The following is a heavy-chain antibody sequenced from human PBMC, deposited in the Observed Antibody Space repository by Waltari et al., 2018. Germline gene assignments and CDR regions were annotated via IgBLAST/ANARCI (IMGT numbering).Heavy chain of an antibody. D-gene: IGHD2-21*01. CDR3: ARYGEVPPNYFFDF. J-gene: IGHJ4*01. CDR1: GESFSGYF. V-gene: IGHV4-34*01. CDR2: IHYDGRT. Sequence: QVQLHQWGAGLLKPSETLSLTCAVSGESFSGYFWSWIRQPPGKGLEWLGAIHYDGRTNYKPSLKSRLSLSVDTTKKPFSLRLTSVTAADTGMYFCARYGEVPPNYFFDFWGQGIRVTVSS.